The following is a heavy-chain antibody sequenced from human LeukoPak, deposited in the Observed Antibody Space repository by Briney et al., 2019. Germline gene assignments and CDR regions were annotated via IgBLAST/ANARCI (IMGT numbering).Heavy chain of an antibody. CDR2: INPNSGGT. V-gene: IGHV1-2*06. Sequence: RINPNSGGTNYAQKFPGRVTMTRDTSISTAYMELSRLRSDDTAVYYCARGGITIFGVAFDYWGQGTLVTVSS. CDR3: ARGGITIFGVAFDY. J-gene: IGHJ4*02. D-gene: IGHD3-3*01.